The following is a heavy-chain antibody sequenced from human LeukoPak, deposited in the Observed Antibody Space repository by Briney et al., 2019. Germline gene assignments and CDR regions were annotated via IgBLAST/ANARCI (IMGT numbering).Heavy chain of an antibody. V-gene: IGHV3-7*01. CDR2: IREDGSEK. CDR1: GFTFSSYW. D-gene: IGHD3-3*01. J-gene: IGHJ6*03. Sequence: GRSLRLSCAAYGFTFSSYWMTWVRQAPGKGLEWMANIREDGSEKYYVDSVKGRFTIARDNAKNSLYLQVNSLRAEDTAVYYCARLNYDFWSGVWEGYYMDVWGKGTTATVSS. CDR3: ARLNYDFWSGVWEGYYMDV.